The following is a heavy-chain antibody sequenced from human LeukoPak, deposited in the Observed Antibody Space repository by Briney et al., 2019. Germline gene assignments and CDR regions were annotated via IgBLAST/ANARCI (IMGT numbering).Heavy chain of an antibody. Sequence: KPSETLSLTCAVYGGSFSGYYWSWIRQPPGKGLEWIGEINHSGSTNYNPSLKSRLTISVDTSKNQFSLKLSSVTAADTAVYYCARGGWNKFDYWGQGTLVTVSS. CDR1: GGSFSGYY. CDR2: INHSGST. CDR3: ARGGWNKFDY. J-gene: IGHJ4*02. V-gene: IGHV4-34*01. D-gene: IGHD6-19*01.